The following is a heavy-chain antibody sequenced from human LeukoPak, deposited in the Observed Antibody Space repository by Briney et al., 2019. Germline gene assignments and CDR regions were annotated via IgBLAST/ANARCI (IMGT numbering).Heavy chain of an antibody. CDR2: ISGTGGTT. D-gene: IGHD6-19*01. CDR3: ARGSGYSVDWYY. Sequence: GGSLRLSCVRPGLTFSSCAMICVRQTPGKGLEWVSVISGTGGTTYDADSVKGRFTVSRDNAKNSLYLQMNSLRAEDTAVYLSARGSGYSVDWYYWGQGTLVTVSS. CDR1: GLTFSSCA. J-gene: IGHJ4*02. V-gene: IGHV3-23*01.